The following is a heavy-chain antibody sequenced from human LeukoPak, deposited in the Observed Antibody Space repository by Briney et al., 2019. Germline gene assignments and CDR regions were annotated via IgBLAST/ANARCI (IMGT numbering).Heavy chain of an antibody. Sequence: SVKVSCKASGDTFSSYAIIWVRQAPGQGLEWMGGIIPIFGTANYAQKFQGRVMITADESTSTAYMELSSLRSEDTAVYYCARDRGYCSGGSCYSDGYYYYGMDVWGQGTTVTVSS. V-gene: IGHV1-69*13. CDR2: IIPIFGTA. J-gene: IGHJ6*02. CDR3: ARDRGYCSGGSCYSDGYYYYGMDV. CDR1: GDTFSSYA. D-gene: IGHD2-15*01.